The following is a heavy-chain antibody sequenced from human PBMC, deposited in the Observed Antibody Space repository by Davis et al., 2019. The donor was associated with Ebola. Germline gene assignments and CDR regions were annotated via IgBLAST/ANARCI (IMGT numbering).Heavy chain of an antibody. D-gene: IGHD3-10*01. CDR2: MFSNDET. J-gene: IGHJ5*02. Sequence: SGPTLAKPTEILTLTCTVSGFPLTNPRMGVSWIRQPPGKALEWLAPMFSNDETSYHTPLKSRLTISKDTSKSQVVLTLTNMAPVDTTTYYCARINGVPGAGAWHNWFGPWGQGTLVTVSS. CDR1: GFPLTNPRMG. CDR3: ARINGVPGAGAWHNWFGP. V-gene: IGHV2-26*01.